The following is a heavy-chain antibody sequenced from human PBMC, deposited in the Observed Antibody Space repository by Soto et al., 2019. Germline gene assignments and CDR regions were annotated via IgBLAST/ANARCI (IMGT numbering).Heavy chain of an antibody. V-gene: IGHV3-30*03. J-gene: IGHJ4*02. CDR3: TRDWSHVN. Sequence: GGSLRLSCEASGFSFSSYGMHWVRQAPGKGLEWVGVITYDGSNKFYADSVKGRITISRDNSKNTLYLQMTSLSDEDTAVYYCTRDWSHVNWGQGTLVTVSS. CDR1: GFSFSSYG. CDR2: ITYDGSNK.